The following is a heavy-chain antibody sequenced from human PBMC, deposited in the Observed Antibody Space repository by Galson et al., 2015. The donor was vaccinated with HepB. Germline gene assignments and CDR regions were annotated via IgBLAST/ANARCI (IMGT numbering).Heavy chain of an antibody. CDR2: ISAYNGNT. J-gene: IGHJ6*02. V-gene: IGHV1-18*04. Sequence: SVKVSCKASGYTFTSYGISWVRQAPGQGLEWMGWISAYNGNTNYAQKLQGRVTMTTDTSTSTAYMELRSLRSDDTAVYYCARDLTADYDILTGYSRYYGMDVWGQGTTVTVSS. CDR1: GYTFTSYG. CDR3: ARDLTADYDILTGYSRYYGMDV. D-gene: IGHD3-9*01.